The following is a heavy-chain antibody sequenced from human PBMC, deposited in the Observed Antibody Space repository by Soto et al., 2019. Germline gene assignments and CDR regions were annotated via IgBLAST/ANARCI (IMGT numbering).Heavy chain of an antibody. D-gene: IGHD6-13*01. CDR3: RSSSRYSTDV. CDR1: GGSITSSSY. V-gene: IGHV4-39*01. Sequence: QLQLQESGPGLVKPSETLSLSCTVSGGSITSSSYWGWIRQPPGKGLEWIGSIYSTGNTYYNPSRKGRVTIPADTSKNQFSLNLSSVTAADTAVYYCRSSSRYSTDVWGQGTTVYVSS. J-gene: IGHJ6*02. CDR2: IYSTGNT.